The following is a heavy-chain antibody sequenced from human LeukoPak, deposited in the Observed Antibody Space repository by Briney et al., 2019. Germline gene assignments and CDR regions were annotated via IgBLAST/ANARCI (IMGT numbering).Heavy chain of an antibody. CDR2: INTDGSKT. CDR1: GITFRSYW. J-gene: IGHJ5*02. D-gene: IGHD3-3*01. CDR3: TSDPNRITTFGVVS. Sequence: GGSLRLSCAASGITFRSYWMHWVRQAPGKGLGWVSYINTDGSKTSYADSVMGRFTISRDNAKKTVCLEMNSLRAEDTAVYYCTSDPNRITTFGVVSWGQGALVTVSS. V-gene: IGHV3-74*01.